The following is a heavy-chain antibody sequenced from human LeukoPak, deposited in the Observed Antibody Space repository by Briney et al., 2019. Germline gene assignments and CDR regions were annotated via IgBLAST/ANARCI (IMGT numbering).Heavy chain of an antibody. J-gene: IGHJ4*02. V-gene: IGHV4-39*07. CDR2: IYYSGST. CDR1: GGSISSSSYY. D-gene: IGHD3-3*01. Sequence: PSETLSLTCTVSGGSISSSSYYWGWIRQPPGKGLEWIGSIYYSGSTYYNPSLKSRVTISVDTSKNQFSLKLSSVTAADTAVYYCARGITIFGVVNDHFDYWGQGTLVTVSS. CDR3: ARGITIFGVVNDHFDY.